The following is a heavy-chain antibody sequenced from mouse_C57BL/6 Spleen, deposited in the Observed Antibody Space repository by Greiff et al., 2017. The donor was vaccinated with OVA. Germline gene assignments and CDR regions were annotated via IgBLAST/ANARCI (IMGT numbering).Heavy chain of an antibody. Sequence: VQLQQSGAELVKPGASVKISCKASGYAFSSYWMNWVKQRPGKGLEWIGQIYPGDGDTNYNGKFKGKATLTADKSSSTAYMQLSSLTSEDSAVYFCARETVTGTRYFDVWGTGTTVTVSS. CDR1: GYAFSSYW. V-gene: IGHV1-80*01. J-gene: IGHJ1*03. D-gene: IGHD4-1*01. CDR2: IYPGDGDT. CDR3: ARETVTGTRYFDV.